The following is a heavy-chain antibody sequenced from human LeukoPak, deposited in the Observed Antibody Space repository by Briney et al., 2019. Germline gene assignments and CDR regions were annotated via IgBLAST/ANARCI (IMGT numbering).Heavy chain of an antibody. CDR3: ARGRRGWYPRGDAFDI. D-gene: IGHD6-19*01. CDR1: GGSFSGYY. V-gene: IGHV4-34*01. J-gene: IGHJ3*02. CDR2: INHSGST. Sequence: SETLSLTCAVYGGSFSGYYWSWIRQPPGKGLEWIGEINHSGSTNYNPSLKSRVTISVDTSKNQFSLKLSSVTAADTAVYYCARGRRGWYPRGDAFDIWGQGTMVTVSS.